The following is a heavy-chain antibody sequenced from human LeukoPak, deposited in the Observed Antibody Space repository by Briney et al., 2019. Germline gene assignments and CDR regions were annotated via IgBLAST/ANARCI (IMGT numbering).Heavy chain of an antibody. CDR3: ASLRPTSRQYFDY. J-gene: IGHJ4*02. CDR2: IYSGGST. D-gene: IGHD6-25*01. CDR1: GFTFSSYS. Sequence: GGSLRLSCAASGFTFSSYSMNWVRQAPGKGLKWVSIIYSGGSTYYADSVRGRFTISRDNSKNTLYLQMNSLRAEDTAVYYCASLRPTSRQYFDYWGQGTLVTVSS. V-gene: IGHV3-66*01.